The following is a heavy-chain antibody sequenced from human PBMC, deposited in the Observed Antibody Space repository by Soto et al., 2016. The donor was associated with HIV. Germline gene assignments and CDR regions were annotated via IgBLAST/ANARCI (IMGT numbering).Heavy chain of an antibody. CDR1: GXTFTSYY. V-gene: IGHV1-46*01. CDR2: INPSGGST. D-gene: IGHD3-3*01. Sequence: QVQLVQSGAEVKKPGASVKVSCKASGXTFTSYYMHWVRQAPGQGLEWMGIINPSGGSTSYAQKFQGRVTITADESTSTAYMELSRLRSEDTAVYYCARGLPNFGRKPYYYYMDVWGKGTTVIVSS. CDR3: ARGLPNFGRKPYYYYMDV. J-gene: IGHJ6*03.